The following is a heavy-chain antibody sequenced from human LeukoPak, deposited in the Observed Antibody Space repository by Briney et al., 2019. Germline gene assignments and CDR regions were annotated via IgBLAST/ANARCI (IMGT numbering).Heavy chain of an antibody. Sequence: GGSLRLSCAASGFTFSSYAMSWVRQAPGEGLEWVSVIYSGGSTYYADSVKGRFTISRDNSKNTLYLQMNSLRAEDTAVYYCASTFYGDSPPYWGQGTLVTVSS. J-gene: IGHJ4*02. CDR2: IYSGGST. V-gene: IGHV3-66*01. CDR1: GFTFSSYA. D-gene: IGHD4-17*01. CDR3: ASTFYGDSPPY.